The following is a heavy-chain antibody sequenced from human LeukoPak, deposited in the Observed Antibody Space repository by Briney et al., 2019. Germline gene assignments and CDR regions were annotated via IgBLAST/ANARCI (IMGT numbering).Heavy chain of an antibody. Sequence: SETLSLTCAVYGGSLSGYSWHWLRQPPVKGREWIGVINHSGGTNYNPSLKSRVTISVDTSKKQFSLKLSSVTAADTAVYYCAKGVDYYGVWCQGTLVTVSS. CDR2: INHSGGT. D-gene: IGHD3-10*01. J-gene: IGHJ4*02. CDR3: AKGVDYYGV. V-gene: IGHV4-34*01. CDR1: GGSLSGYS.